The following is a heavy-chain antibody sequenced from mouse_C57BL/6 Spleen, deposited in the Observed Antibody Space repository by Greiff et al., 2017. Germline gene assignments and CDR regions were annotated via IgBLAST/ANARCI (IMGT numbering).Heavy chain of an antibody. J-gene: IGHJ4*01. Sequence: EVMLVESGGGLVQPKGSLKLSCAASGFTFNTYAMHWVRQAPGKGLEWVARIRSKSSNYATYYADSVKDRFTISRDDSQSMLYLQMNNLKTEDTAMYYCVRGDYYGSSNYYAMDYWGQGTSVTVSS. CDR1: GFTFNTYA. V-gene: IGHV10-3*01. D-gene: IGHD1-1*01. CDR2: IRSKSSNYAT. CDR3: VRGDYYGSSNYYAMDY.